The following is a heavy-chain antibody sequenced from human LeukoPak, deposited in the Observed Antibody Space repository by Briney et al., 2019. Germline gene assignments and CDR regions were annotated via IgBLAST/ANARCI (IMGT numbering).Heavy chain of an antibody. V-gene: IGHV1-69*13. Sequence: ASVKVSCKASGYTFTGYYMHWVRQAPGQGLEWMGGISPIFGTAKYAQKFQGRVTITADESTSTAYMELSSLRSEDTAVYYCARVDRYSSWGNYFDYWGQGTLVTVSS. D-gene: IGHD6-19*01. CDR2: ISPIFGTA. J-gene: IGHJ4*02. CDR1: GYTFTGYY. CDR3: ARVDRYSSWGNYFDY.